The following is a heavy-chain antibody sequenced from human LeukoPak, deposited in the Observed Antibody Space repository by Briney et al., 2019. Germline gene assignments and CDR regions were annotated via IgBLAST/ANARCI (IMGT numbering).Heavy chain of an antibody. CDR2: IYYSGST. V-gene: IGHV4-59*01. CDR1: GGSISSYY. J-gene: IGHJ6*02. D-gene: IGHD4-17*01. CDR3: ASLRYGDYGMDV. Sequence: SETLSLICTVSGGSISSYYWSWIRQPPGKGLEWIGYIYYSGSTNYNPSLKSRVTISVDTSKNQFSLKLSSVTAADTAVYYCASLRYGDYGMDVWGQGTTVTVSS.